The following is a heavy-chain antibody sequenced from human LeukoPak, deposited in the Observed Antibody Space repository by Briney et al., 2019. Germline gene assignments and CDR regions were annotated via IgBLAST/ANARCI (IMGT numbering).Heavy chain of an antibody. D-gene: IGHD3-10*01. CDR2: IYYSGST. Sequence: SETLSLTCTVSGGSIRSSSYYWGWIRQPPGKGLEWIGSIYYSGSTYYNPSLKSRVTISVDTSKKQFSLKLNSVTPEDTGVYYCARARGYFDLWGRGTLVTVPS. J-gene: IGHJ2*01. V-gene: IGHV4-39*01. CDR3: ARARGYFDL. CDR1: GGSIRSSSYY.